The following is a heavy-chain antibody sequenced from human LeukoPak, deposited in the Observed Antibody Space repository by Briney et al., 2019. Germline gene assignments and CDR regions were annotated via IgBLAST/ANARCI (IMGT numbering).Heavy chain of an antibody. J-gene: IGHJ4*02. CDR1: GGSISSSSYY. V-gene: IGHV4-39*01. CDR3: ARWKVHYYGSGSYNYFDY. D-gene: IGHD3-10*01. Sequence: PSETLSLTCTVSGGSISSSSYYWGWIRQPPGEGLEWIGSIYYSGSTYYNPSLKSRVTISVDTSKNQFSLKLSSVTAADTAVYYCARWKVHYYGSGSYNYFDYWGQGTLVTVSS. CDR2: IYYSGST.